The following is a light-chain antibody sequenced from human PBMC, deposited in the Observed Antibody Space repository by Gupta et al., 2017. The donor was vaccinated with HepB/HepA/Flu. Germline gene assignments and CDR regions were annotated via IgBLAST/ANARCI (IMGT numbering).Light chain of an antibody. CDR3: CSYAGSGTWV. V-gene: IGLV2-23*02. J-gene: IGLJ3*02. CDR2: EVT. Sequence: QSALTQPASVSGSPGQSITISCTGTSNDVGSFNLVSWYQQHPGKAPKLMIYEVTKWPSGVSNRFSGYKSGNTASLTISGLQAEDEADYYCCSYAGSGTWVCGGGTKLTVL. CDR1: SNDVGSFNL.